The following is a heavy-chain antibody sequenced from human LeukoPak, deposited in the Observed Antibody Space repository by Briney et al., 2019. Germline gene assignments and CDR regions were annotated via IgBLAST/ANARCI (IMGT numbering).Heavy chain of an antibody. CDR1: GFTFSSYA. Sequence: GSLRLSCAASGFTFSSYAMSCVRQAPGKGLEWVSAISGSGGSTYYADSVKGRFTISRDNSKNTLYLQMNSLRAEDTAVYYCAKKGPSWGYYYDSSGYHDAFDIWGQGTMVTVSS. D-gene: IGHD3-22*01. V-gene: IGHV3-23*01. J-gene: IGHJ3*02. CDR3: AKKGPSWGYYYDSSGYHDAFDI. CDR2: ISGSGGST.